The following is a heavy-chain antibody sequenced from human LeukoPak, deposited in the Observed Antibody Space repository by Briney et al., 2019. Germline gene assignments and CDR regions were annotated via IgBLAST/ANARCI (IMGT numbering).Heavy chain of an antibody. CDR3: AKDHSGSYLDY. J-gene: IGHJ4*02. V-gene: IGHV3-23*01. D-gene: IGHD1-26*01. CDR2: ISGSGGST. CDR1: GFTFSSYA. Sequence: GGSLRLSCAASGFTFSSYAMSWVRQAPAKGLEWVSAISGSGGSTYYADSVKGQFTISRDNSKNTLYLQMNSLRAEDTAVYYCAKDHSGSYLDYWGQGTLVTVSS.